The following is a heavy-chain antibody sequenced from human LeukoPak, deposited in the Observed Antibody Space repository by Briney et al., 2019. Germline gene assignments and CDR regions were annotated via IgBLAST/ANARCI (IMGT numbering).Heavy chain of an antibody. Sequence: PSETLSLTCTVSGGSISSGDYYWSWIRQPPGKGLEWIGYIYYSGSTYYNPSLKSRVTISVDTSKNQFSLKLSSVTAADTAVYYCAGVSSDTAMVTIGDWFDPWGQGTLVTVSS. CDR3: AGVSSDTAMVTIGDWFDP. CDR2: IYYSGST. CDR1: GGSISSGDYY. J-gene: IGHJ5*02. D-gene: IGHD5-18*01. V-gene: IGHV4-30-4*08.